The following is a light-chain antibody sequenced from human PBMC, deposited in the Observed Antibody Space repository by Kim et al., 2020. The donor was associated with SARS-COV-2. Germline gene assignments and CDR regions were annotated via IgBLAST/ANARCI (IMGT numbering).Light chain of an antibody. CDR3: LQHTNYMWT. CDR1: IGND. V-gene: IGKV1-17*01. CDR2: SAS. Sequence: IGNDLGWFQLKPGKVPKRLIYSASSLQSGVPSRFSGSGSGTEFTLTISSLQPEDVATYYCLQHTNYMWTFGQGTKVDIK. J-gene: IGKJ1*01.